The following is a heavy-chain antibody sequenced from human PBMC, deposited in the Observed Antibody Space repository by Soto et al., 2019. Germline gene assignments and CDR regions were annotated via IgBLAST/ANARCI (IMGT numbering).Heavy chain of an antibody. CDR3: AKGQHCSSTSCYFYHYGMDV. Sequence: QVQLVESGGGVVQPGRSLRLSCVASGFTFSTYGMHWVRQAPGKGLEWVAVISYDGKNKYYADSVKGRLTISRDNSXXTXYXXMSRLRGEDTAVYYCAKGQHCSSTSCYFYHYGMDVWGQGTTVAVTS. CDR2: ISYDGKNK. J-gene: IGHJ6*02. D-gene: IGHD2-2*01. V-gene: IGHV3-30*18. CDR1: GFTFSTYG.